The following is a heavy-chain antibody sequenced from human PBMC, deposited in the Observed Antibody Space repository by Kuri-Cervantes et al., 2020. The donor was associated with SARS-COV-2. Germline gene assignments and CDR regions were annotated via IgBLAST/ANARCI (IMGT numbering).Heavy chain of an antibody. CDR3: ARDPRYSSSWLDY. V-gene: IGHV3-23*01. Sequence: GGSLRLSCAASGFTFSSYAMSWVRQAPGKGLEWVSDISGSGGSTYYADSVKGRFTISRDNSKNTLYLQMNSLRAEDTAVYYCARDPRYSSSWLDYWGQGTLVTVSS. J-gene: IGHJ4*02. CDR2: ISGSGGST. D-gene: IGHD6-6*01. CDR1: GFTFSSYA.